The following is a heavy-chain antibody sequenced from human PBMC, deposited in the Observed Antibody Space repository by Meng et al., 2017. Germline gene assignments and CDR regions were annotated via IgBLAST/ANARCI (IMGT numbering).Heavy chain of an antibody. CDR3: ATDRDRDRHFQH. Sequence: VLLVADEKKPGGTVKISCKVYGYTFTVYYMHWVQQAPGKGLEWMGLVDPEDGETIYAEKFQGRVTITADTSTDTAYMELSSLRSEDTAVYYCATDRDRDRHFQHWGQGTLVTVSS. D-gene: IGHD2-15*01. CDR2: VDPEDGET. J-gene: IGHJ1*01. CDR1: GYTFTVYY. V-gene: IGHV1-69-2*01.